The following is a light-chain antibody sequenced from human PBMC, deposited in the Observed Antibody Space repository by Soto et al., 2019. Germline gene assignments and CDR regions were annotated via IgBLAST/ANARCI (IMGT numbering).Light chain of an antibody. V-gene: IGKV3-15*01. J-gene: IGKJ4*01. CDR2: GAS. Sequence: EMVMTQSPSTLSVSPGERATLSCWASQSISSNLAWYQQKPGQAPRLLIYGASIRATGIPVMFSGSGSGTEFTLTISSLQSEDFAVYYCQHYNNWLTFGGGTKVEIK. CDR1: QSISSN. CDR3: QHYNNWLT.